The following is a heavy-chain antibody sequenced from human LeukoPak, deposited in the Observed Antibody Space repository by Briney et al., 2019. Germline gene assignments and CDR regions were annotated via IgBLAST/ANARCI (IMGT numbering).Heavy chain of an antibody. D-gene: IGHD1-26*01. J-gene: IGHJ4*02. CDR3: AIYSGSYYGFDY. CDR1: GFTFSSYA. CDR2: ISGSGGST. Sequence: GGSLRLSCAASGFTFSSYAMSWVRQAPGKGLEWVSAISGSGGSTYYADSVKGRFTISRDNSKNTLYLQTNSLRAEDTAVYYCAIYSGSYYGFDYWGQGTLVTVSS. V-gene: IGHV3-23*01.